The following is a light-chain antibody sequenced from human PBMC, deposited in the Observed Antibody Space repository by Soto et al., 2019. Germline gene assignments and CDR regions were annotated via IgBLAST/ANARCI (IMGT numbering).Light chain of an antibody. V-gene: IGKV3-20*01. CDR3: QQYGSSPYT. J-gene: IGKJ2*01. CDR1: QSVSSSY. CDR2: GVS. Sequence: EIVLTQFPGTLSLSPGERATLSCRASQSVSSSYLAWYQQKPGQAPRLLIYGVSSRATGIPDRFSGSGSGTDFTLTISRLEPEDFAVYYCQQYGSSPYTLGQGTKLEIK.